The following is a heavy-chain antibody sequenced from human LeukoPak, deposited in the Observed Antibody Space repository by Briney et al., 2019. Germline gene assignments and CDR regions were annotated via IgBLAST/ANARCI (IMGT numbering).Heavy chain of an antibody. CDR2: IYTSGST. J-gene: IGHJ4*02. D-gene: IGHD6-13*01. CDR3: ARAGSAYSSSWYEPTPKYYFDY. V-gene: IGHV4-61*02. Sequence: SETLSLTCTVSGGSISSGSYYWSWIRQPAGKGLEWIGRIYTSGSTNYNPSLKSRVTISVDTSKNQFSLKLSSVTAADTAVYYCARAGSAYSSSWYEPTPKYYFDYWGQGTLVTVSS. CDR1: GGSISSGSYY.